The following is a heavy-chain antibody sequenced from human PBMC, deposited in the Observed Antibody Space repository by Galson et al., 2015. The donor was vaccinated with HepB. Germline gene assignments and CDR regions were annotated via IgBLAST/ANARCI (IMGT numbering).Heavy chain of an antibody. CDR3: ARDRTGFYGSGSYYKGYFDY. CDR1: GFTFSSYS. CDR2: ISSSSSTI. Sequence: SLRLSCAASGFTFSSYSMNWVRQAQGKGLEWVSYISSSSSTIYYADSVKGRFTISSDNAKNSLYLQMNSLRAEDTAVYYCARDRTGFYGSGSYYKGYFDYWGQGTLVTVSS. V-gene: IGHV3-48*01. D-gene: IGHD3-10*01. J-gene: IGHJ4*02.